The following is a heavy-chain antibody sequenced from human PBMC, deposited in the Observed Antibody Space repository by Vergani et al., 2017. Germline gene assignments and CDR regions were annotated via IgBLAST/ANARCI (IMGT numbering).Heavy chain of an antibody. V-gene: IGHV1-8*01. CDR3: ARGGLAAGGTWGWFDP. J-gene: IGHJ5*02. D-gene: IGHD6-13*01. Sequence: QVQLVQSGAEVKKPGASVKVSCKASGYTFTSFDINWVRQATGQGLEWMGWMNPNSGNTVYAQTIQGRVTMTRNTSISTAYMELSSLRSEDTAVYYCARGGLAAGGTWGWFDPWGQGSLVTVSS. CDR2: MNPNSGNT. CDR1: GYTFTSFD.